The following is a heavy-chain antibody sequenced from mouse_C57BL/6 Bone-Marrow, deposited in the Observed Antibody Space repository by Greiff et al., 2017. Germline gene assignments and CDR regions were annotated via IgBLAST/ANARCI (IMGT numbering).Heavy chain of an antibody. D-gene: IGHD2-2*01. CDR2: ISDGGSYT. V-gene: IGHV5-4*01. Sequence: EVQGVESGGGLVKPGGSLKLSCAASGFTFSSYAMSWVRQTPEKRLEWVATISDGGSYTYYPDNVKGRFTISRDNAKNNLYLQMSHLKSEDTAMYYCARDLVTTEAWFAYWGQGTLVTVSA. CDR1: GFTFSSYA. J-gene: IGHJ3*01. CDR3: ARDLVTTEAWFAY.